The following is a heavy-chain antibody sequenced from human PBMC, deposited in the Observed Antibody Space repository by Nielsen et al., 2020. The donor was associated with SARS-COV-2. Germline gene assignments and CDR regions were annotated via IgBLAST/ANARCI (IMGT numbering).Heavy chain of an antibody. D-gene: IGHD6-19*01. CDR2: IRSKAYGGTT. J-gene: IGHJ6*02. V-gene: IGHV3-49*04. CDR1: GFTFSSYE. CDR3: TSVGWYYYYGMDV. Sequence: GGSLRLSCAASGFTFSSYEMNWVRQAPGKGLEWVGFIRSKAYGGTTEYAASVKGRFTISRDDSKSIAYLQMNSLKTEDTAVYYCTSVGWYYYYGMDVWGQGTTVTVSS.